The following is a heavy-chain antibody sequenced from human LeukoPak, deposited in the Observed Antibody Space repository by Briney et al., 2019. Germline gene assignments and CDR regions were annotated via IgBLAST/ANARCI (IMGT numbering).Heavy chain of an antibody. Sequence: GGSLRLSCAADGFTFSSNWMHWVRQVPGGGLGYVTRINSDGRVTHYADSVEGRFTISRDNAKNTLYLHMNSLRVEDTALYYCTRPDYGGDCGGQGTLVAVSS. D-gene: IGHD4-23*01. CDR3: TRPDYGGDC. CDR1: GFTFSSNW. CDR2: INSDGRVT. V-gene: IGHV3-74*01. J-gene: IGHJ4*02.